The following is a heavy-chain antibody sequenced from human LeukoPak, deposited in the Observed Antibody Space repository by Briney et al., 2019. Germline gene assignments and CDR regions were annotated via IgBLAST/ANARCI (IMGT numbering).Heavy chain of an antibody. CDR1: GYSFTNYW. J-gene: IGHJ4*02. Sequence: GESLKISCQVSGYSFTNYWIGWVRQMPGKGLEWMGSIYPGDSDTRYSPSFQGQVTVSADKSISTAYLQWSSLKASDTAMYYCAVKPGYTGSWGTFDSWGQGTLVTVSS. CDR2: IYPGDSDT. V-gene: IGHV5-51*01. D-gene: IGHD1-26*01. CDR3: AVKPGYTGSWGTFDS.